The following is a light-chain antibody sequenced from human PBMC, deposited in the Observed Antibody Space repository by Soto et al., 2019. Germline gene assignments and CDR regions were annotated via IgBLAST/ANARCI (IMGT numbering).Light chain of an antibody. V-gene: IGKV1-5*03. CDR2: KAS. CDR3: QHYDSYSVT. CDR1: QSISSW. Sequence: DIQMTQSPSMVSASVGDRVTITCRASQSISSWLAWYQEKPGKAPKLLIYKASTLDGGVPSRFSGSGSGNDTTLTISSLQPDDLADYYRQHYDSYSVTFGRGTKVEIK. J-gene: IGKJ3*01.